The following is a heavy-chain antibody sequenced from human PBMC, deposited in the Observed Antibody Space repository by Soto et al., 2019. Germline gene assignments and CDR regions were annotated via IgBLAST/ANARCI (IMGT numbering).Heavy chain of an antibody. V-gene: IGHV3-23*01. CDR2: ISGSGGST. CDR1: GFTFSSYA. D-gene: IGHD3-22*01. J-gene: IGHJ4*02. Sequence: GGSLRLSCAASGFTFSSYAMSWVRQAPGKGLEWVSAISGSGGSTYYADSVKGRFTISRDNSKNTLYLQMNSLRAEDTAVYYCAKDFLVYYDSSGYTPGDYWGQGTLVTVSS. CDR3: AKDFLVYYDSSGYTPGDY.